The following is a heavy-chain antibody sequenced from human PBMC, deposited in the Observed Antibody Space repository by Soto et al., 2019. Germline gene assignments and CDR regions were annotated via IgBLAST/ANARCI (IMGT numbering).Heavy chain of an antibody. D-gene: IGHD5-12*01. CDR3: AKDQDIVATFNWFDP. Sequence: HPGGSLRLSCAASGFTFISYAMSWVRQAPGKGLEWVSAISGSGGSTYYADSVKGRFTISRDNSKITLYLQMNSLRAEDTAVYYCAKDQDIVATFNWFDPWGQGTLVTVSS. CDR2: ISGSGGST. V-gene: IGHV3-23*01. J-gene: IGHJ5*02. CDR1: GFTFISYA.